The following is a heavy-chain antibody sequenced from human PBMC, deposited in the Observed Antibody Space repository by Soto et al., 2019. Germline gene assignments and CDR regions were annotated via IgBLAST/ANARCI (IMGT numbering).Heavy chain of an antibody. CDR1: GGSVSSGSYY. CDR2: IYYSGST. V-gene: IGHV4-61*01. Sequence: SGTLSLTCTVSGGSVSSGSYYWSWIRQPPGKGLEWIGYIYYSGSTNYNPSLKSRVTISVDTSKNQFSLKLSSVTAADTAVYYCARXRVVVVAATRAGHWFDPWGQGTLVTVSS. J-gene: IGHJ5*02. D-gene: IGHD2-15*01. CDR3: ARXRVVVVAATRAGHWFDP.